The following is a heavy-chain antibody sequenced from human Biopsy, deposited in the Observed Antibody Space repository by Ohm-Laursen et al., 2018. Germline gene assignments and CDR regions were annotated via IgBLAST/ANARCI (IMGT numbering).Heavy chain of an antibody. D-gene: IGHD6-19*01. Sequence: SLRLSCAASGFGMYAMHWVRQPPGKGLEWLAVIAYDGGNKYYAESVKGRFTISRDRSRGTVHLQMNSLRYEDTALYYCAKDGGQWLGGAFDIWGHGTMVSVSS. V-gene: IGHV3-30*18. J-gene: IGHJ3*02. CDR2: IAYDGGNK. CDR3: AKDGGQWLGGAFDI. CDR1: GFGMYA.